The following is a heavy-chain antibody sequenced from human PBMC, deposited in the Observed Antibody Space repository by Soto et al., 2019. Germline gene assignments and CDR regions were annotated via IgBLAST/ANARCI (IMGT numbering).Heavy chain of an antibody. V-gene: IGHV4-4*02. CDR1: GASISSEQS. CDR2: IDHRGST. D-gene: IGHD6-19*01. CDR3: ARCFGWCAIVH. Sequence: QMQLQESGPGLVKPSETLSLTCAVSGASISSEQSWSWVRQPPGKGLEWIGEIDHRGSTNINPSLKSRVTMSVDKSKNQFSLMLSSVTAADTAVYYCARCFGWCAIVHGVQGTLVTVSS. J-gene: IGHJ1*01.